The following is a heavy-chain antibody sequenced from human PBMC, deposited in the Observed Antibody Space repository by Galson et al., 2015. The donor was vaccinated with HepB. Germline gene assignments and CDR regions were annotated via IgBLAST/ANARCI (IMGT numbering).Heavy chain of an antibody. D-gene: IGHD2-8*01. CDR2: ISSSSSYI. Sequence: SLRLSCAASGFTFSSYSMNWVRQAPGKGLEWVSSISSSSSYIYYADSVKGRFTISRDNAKDSLYLQMNSLRAEDTAVYYCARGPLRNAVMVYANPAFDYWGQGTLVTVSS. J-gene: IGHJ4*02. V-gene: IGHV3-21*01. CDR3: ARGPLRNAVMVYANPAFDY. CDR1: GFTFSSYS.